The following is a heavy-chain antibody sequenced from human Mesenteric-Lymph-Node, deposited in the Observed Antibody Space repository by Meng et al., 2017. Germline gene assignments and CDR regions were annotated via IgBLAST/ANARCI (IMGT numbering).Heavy chain of an antibody. Sequence: SVQVSCKASGGTFSSYTISWVRQAPGQGLEWMGRIIPILGIANYARKFQGRVTITADKSTSTAYMDLSSLRSEDKAVYYCARGRWLVRNWFDPWGQGTLVTVSS. J-gene: IGHJ5*02. CDR2: IIPILGIA. V-gene: IGHV1-69*02. D-gene: IGHD6-19*01. CDR3: ARGRWLVRNWFDP. CDR1: GGTFSSYT.